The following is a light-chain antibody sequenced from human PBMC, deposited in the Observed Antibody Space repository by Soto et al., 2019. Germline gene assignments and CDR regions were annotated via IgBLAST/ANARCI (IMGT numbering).Light chain of an antibody. CDR2: WAS. CDR3: QQYDTRCT. CDR1: RSILYSSNNENF. V-gene: IGKV4-1*01. J-gene: IGKJ1*01. Sequence: DIVMTQSPDSLAVSLGERATINCKSSRSILYSSNNENFLAWYQQKPGQSPKLLIYWASTRESGVPDRFSGSASGTDFTLTISSLQAEDVAVYYCQQYDTRCTFGQGTKVEVK.